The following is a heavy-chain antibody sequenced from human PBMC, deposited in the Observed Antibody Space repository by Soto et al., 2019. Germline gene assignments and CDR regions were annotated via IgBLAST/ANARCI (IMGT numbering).Heavy chain of an antibody. CDR2: ISYDGSNK. CDR3: ARHGYSYGGGYFDY. CDR1: GFTFSSYA. Sequence: PGGSLRLSCAASGFTFSSYAMHWVRQAPGKGLEWVAVISYDGSNKYYADSVKGRFTISRDNSKNTLYLQMNSLRAEDTAVYYCARHGYSYGGGYFDYWGQGTLVTVS. V-gene: IGHV3-30*14. J-gene: IGHJ4*02. D-gene: IGHD5-18*01.